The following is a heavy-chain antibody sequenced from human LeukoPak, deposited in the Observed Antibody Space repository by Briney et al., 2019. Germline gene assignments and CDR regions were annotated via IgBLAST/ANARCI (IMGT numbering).Heavy chain of an antibody. CDR2: IYYSGST. V-gene: IGHV4-59*01. Sequence: SETLSLTCTVSGGSISSYYWSWIRQPPGKGLEWIGYIYYSGSTNYNPSLKSRVTISVDTSKNQFSLKLSSVTAADTAVYYCARSPLEAGYCFDPWGQGTLVTVSS. CDR1: GGSISSYY. CDR3: ARSPLEAGYCFDP. D-gene: IGHD6-19*01. J-gene: IGHJ5*02.